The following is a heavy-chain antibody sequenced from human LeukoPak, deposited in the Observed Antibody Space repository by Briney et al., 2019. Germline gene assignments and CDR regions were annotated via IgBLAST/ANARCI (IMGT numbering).Heavy chain of an antibody. CDR1: GGSISSSYYY. CDR2: IYYSGST. V-gene: IGHV4-61*05. D-gene: IGHD5-18*01. Sequence: KPSETLSLTCTVSGGSISSSYYYWGWIRQPPGKGLEWIGYIYYSGSTNYNPSLKSRVTISVDTSKNQFSLKLSSVTAADTAVYYCARLPRKRDTAMVSWGQGTLVTVSS. CDR3: ARLPRKRDTAMVS. J-gene: IGHJ4*02.